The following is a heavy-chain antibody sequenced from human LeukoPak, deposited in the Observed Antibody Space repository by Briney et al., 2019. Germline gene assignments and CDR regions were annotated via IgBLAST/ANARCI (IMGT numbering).Heavy chain of an antibody. J-gene: IGHJ6*03. Sequence: SVKVFCKASGGTFSSYAISWVRQAPGQGLEWMGGIIPIFRTPNYARKFQGRVTITMDESTGTAYMELSSLRSEDTAVYYCARSNFWSGNQANYYYMDVWGKGTTVTVSS. CDR1: GGTFSSYA. V-gene: IGHV1-69*05. CDR2: IIPIFRTP. D-gene: IGHD3-3*01. CDR3: ARSNFWSGNQANYYYMDV.